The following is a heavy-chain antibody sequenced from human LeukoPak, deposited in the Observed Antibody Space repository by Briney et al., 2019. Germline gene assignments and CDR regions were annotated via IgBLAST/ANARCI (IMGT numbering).Heavy chain of an antibody. J-gene: IGHJ4*02. CDR2: ISYDGRNK. D-gene: IGHD2-21*01. CDR1: GFTFSTYA. Sequence: PERSLRPSCAASGFTFSTYAMHWARQAPGKGPEWVAVISYDGRNKYYADSVKGRFTISRDNSKNTLYLQMDSLRAEDTAMYYCARSLGGGDWYFDYWGQGTLVTVSS. CDR3: ARSLGGGDWYFDY. V-gene: IGHV3-30*04.